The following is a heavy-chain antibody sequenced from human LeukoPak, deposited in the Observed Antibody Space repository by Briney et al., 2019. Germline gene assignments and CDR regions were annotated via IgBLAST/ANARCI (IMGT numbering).Heavy chain of an antibody. D-gene: IGHD6-19*01. CDR2: VSSSGSTI. CDR3: ARDNKSSGWYYYYYYMDV. V-gene: IGHV3-11*04. CDR1: GFTFSDYY. Sequence: GGSLRLSCAASGFTFSDYYMSWIRQAPGKGLEWVSYVSSSGSTIYYADSVKGRFTISRDNAKNSLYLQMNSLRAEDTAVYYSARDNKSSGWYYYYYYMDVWGKGTTVTVSS. J-gene: IGHJ6*03.